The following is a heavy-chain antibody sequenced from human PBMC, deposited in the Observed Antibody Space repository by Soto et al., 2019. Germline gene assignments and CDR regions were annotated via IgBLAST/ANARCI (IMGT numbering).Heavy chain of an antibody. CDR1: GYTFTSYD. J-gene: IGHJ5*02. CDR3: ARWIAAAGTWWFDP. V-gene: IGHV1-8*01. D-gene: IGHD6-13*01. Sequence: EASVKVSCKASGYTFTSYDINWVRQATGQGLEWMGWMNPNSGNTGYAQKFQGRVTMTRNTSISTAYMELSSLRSEDTAVYYCARWIAAAGTWWFDPWGQGSLVTVSS. CDR2: MNPNSGNT.